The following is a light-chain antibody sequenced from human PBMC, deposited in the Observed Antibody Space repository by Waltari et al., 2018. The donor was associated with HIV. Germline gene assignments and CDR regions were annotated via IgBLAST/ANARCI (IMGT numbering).Light chain of an antibody. J-gene: IGKJ2*01. CDR2: GVS. CDR1: QNVSSDY. Sequence: LLTLFPNPLSLSPGEGGNRSCSASQNVSSDYLAWYRQRPGQAPRLVIYGVSNRATDIPDRITGSGSGTDFTFTINGLELEDVALYYCQQYSSSPYTFGQGTKLQIK. CDR3: QQYSSSPYT. V-gene: IGKV3-20*01.